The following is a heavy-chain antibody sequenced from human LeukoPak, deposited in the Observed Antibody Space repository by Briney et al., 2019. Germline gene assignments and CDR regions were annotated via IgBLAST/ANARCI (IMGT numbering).Heavy chain of an antibody. CDR3: ARGPGEKQLVPYYYYGMDV. Sequence: SETLSLTCAVYGGSFSGYYWSWIRQPPGKGLEWIGEINHSGGTNYNPSLKSRVTISVDTSKNQFSLKLSSVTAADTAVYYCARGPGEKQLVPYYYYGMDVWGQGTTVTVSS. CDR1: GGSFSGYY. J-gene: IGHJ6*02. V-gene: IGHV4-34*01. D-gene: IGHD6-6*01. CDR2: INHSGGT.